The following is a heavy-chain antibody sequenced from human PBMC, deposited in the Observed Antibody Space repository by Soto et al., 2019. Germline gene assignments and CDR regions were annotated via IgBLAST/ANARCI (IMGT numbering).Heavy chain of an antibody. CDR3: VVVDNFVSPTPQDG. V-gene: IGHV1-18*01. Sequence: QVQLVQSGDEVKKPGASVKVSCKASGYIFVNYGIAWVRQAPGQGLEWMGWISPYTGNTHSATKIQGRLTMTTDTSTITGYMELGSLTSDDPAVYYWVVVDNFVSPTPQDGWGQGTTVTVSS. J-gene: IGHJ6*02. CDR1: GYIFVNYG. D-gene: IGHD2-21*01. CDR2: ISPYTGNT.